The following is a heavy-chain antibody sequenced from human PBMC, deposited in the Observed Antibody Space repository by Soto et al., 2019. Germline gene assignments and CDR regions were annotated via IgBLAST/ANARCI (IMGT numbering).Heavy chain of an antibody. CDR3: ARGKYYDSSGSDWYFDL. CDR2: MNPNSGNT. J-gene: IGHJ2*01. Sequence: ASVKVSCKASGYTFSSYAMHWVRQAPGQRLEWMGWMNPNSGNTGYAQKFQGRVTITRNTSISTAYMELSSLRSEDTAVYYCARGKYYDSSGSDWYFDLWGRGTLVTVSS. CDR1: GYTFSSYA. V-gene: IGHV1-8*03. D-gene: IGHD3-22*01.